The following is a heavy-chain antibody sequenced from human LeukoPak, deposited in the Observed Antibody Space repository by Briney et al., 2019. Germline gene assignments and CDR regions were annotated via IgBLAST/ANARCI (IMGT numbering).Heavy chain of an antibody. J-gene: IGHJ4*02. D-gene: IGHD3-10*01. CDR3: ARGGFGELGFDY. CDR1: GFSFDDYV. CDR2: LNWNGGST. Sequence: GGSLRLSCAASGFSFDDYVMSWVRQAPGKGLEWVSGLNWNGGSTGYADSVKGRFTISRDNAKNSLYLQMNSLRAEDTAVYYCARGGFGELGFDYWGQGTLVTVSS. V-gene: IGHV3-20*04.